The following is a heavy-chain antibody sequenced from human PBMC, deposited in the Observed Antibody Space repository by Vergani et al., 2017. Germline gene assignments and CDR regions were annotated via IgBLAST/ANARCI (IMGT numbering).Heavy chain of an antibody. D-gene: IGHD3-10*01. Sequence: QVQLAESGGGRVQPGRSLRLSCAASGFSFSSHAIHLVRQAPGKGLEWVAVISNDGSKKYYADSVQGRFTISRDNSKNTLDLQMNSLRTQDTAVYYCAKAGSVTSGSLQYNFYMGVWGKGTTVTVS. CDR1: GFSFSSHA. CDR2: ISNDGSKK. CDR3: AKAGSVTSGSLQYNFYMGV. V-gene: IGHV3-30*18. J-gene: IGHJ6*03.